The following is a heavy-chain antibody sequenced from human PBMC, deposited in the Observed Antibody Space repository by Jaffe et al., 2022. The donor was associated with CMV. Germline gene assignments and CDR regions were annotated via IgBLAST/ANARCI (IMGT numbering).Heavy chain of an antibody. J-gene: IGHJ4*02. Sequence: EVQLVESGGGLVQPGGSLRLSCAASGFTFSNYEMSWVRQAPGKGLEWVSYISDRSGTKHYADSVKGRFTISRDNARNSLYLEMNSLRAEDTALYYCARDYYDTSGYLDYWGQGVLVTVSS. D-gene: IGHD3-22*01. CDR3: ARDYYDTSGYLDY. CDR2: ISDRSGTK. V-gene: IGHV3-48*03. CDR1: GFTFSNYE.